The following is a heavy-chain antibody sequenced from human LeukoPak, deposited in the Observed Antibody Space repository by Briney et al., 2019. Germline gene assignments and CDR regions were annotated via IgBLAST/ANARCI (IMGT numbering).Heavy chain of an antibody. CDR2: INPNSGGT. D-gene: IGHD3-9*01. V-gene: IGHV1-2*02. Sequence: ASVKVSCKDSGYTFTGYYMHWVRQAPGQGLEWMGWINPNSGGTNYAQKFQGRVTMTRDTSISTAYMELSRLRSDDTAVYYCARWELDVDIFTGQIIKGGFDPWGQGTLVTVSS. CDR1: GYTFTGYY. CDR3: ARWELDVDIFTGQIIKGGFDP. J-gene: IGHJ5*02.